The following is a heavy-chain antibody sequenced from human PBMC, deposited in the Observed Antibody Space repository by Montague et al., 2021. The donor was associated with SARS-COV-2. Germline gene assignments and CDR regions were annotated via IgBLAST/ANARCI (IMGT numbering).Heavy chain of an antibody. J-gene: IGHJ2*01. CDR1: GFTFSNYA. CDR3: AKHPGTGALVYWYFDL. Sequence: SLRLSCAASGFTFSNYAMSWVRQAPGRGLQWVSTIFGSGAGTYYADSVKGRFTISRDNSRDTLYLQMNGLKAEDTAKYNCAKHPGTGALVYWYFDLWGRGTVVSVSS. V-gene: IGHV3-23*01. CDR2: IFGSGAGT. D-gene: IGHD3-10*01.